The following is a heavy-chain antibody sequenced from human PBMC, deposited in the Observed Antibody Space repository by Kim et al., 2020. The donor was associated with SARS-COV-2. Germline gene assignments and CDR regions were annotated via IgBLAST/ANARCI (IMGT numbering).Heavy chain of an antibody. J-gene: IGHJ4*02. D-gene: IGHD2-15*01. CDR1: GGSFSGYS. V-gene: IGHV4-34*01. Sequence: SETLSLTCAVYGGSFSGYSWSWIRQPPGKGLEYIGEITHSGSTNYNPSLKGRVTISVDTSKNQFSLRESSVTAADTAAFYCSGMRGGSLFDFWGQGTL. CDR3: SGMRGGSLFDF. CDR2: ITHSGST.